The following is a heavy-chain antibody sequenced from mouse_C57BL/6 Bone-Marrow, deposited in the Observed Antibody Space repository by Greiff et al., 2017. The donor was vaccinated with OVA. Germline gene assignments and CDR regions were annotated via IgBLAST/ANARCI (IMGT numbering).Heavy chain of an antibody. D-gene: IGHD2-3*01. CDR2: INPSSGYT. J-gene: IGHJ1*03. CDR1: GYTFTSYW. CDR3: ARRYDGYYWYFDV. V-gene: IGHV1-7*01. Sequence: QVQLQQSGAELVKPGASVKLSCKASGYTFTSYWMHWVKQRPGQGLEWIGYINPSSGYTKYNQKFKDKATLTADKSSSTAYMQLSSLTYEDSAVYYCARRYDGYYWYFDVWGTGTTVTVSS.